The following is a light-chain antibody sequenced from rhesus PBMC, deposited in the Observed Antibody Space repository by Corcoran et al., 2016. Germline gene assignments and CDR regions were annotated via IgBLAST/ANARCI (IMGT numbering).Light chain of an antibody. J-gene: IGKJ4*01. V-gene: IGKV3-35*01. CDR3: KQESNWPLT. CDR1: QSVSSS. CDR2: GAS. Sequence: EIVLTQSPATLSLSPGERATLSCRASQSVSSSLAWYQQKPGQFPRLLLYGASSRATGVPDRFSGSGSGTAFTLTISSLEAEDVGVYYCKQESNWPLTFGGGTKVEIK.